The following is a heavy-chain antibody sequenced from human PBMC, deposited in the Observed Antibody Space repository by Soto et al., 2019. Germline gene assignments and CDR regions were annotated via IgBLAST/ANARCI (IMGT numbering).Heavy chain of an antibody. Sequence: QVQLVQSGAEVKKPGSSVKVSCKASGGTLSSYAISWVRQAPGQGLEWMGGIIPIFGTANYAQKFQGRVTITADESTSTAYMELSSLRSEDTAVYYCARDVYCSGGSCYDGMDVWGQGTTVTVSS. CDR1: GGTLSSYA. D-gene: IGHD2-15*01. CDR3: ARDVYCSGGSCYDGMDV. CDR2: IIPIFGTA. J-gene: IGHJ6*02. V-gene: IGHV1-69*01.